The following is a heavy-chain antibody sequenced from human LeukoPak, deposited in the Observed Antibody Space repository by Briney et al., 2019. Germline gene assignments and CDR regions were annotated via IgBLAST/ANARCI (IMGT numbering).Heavy chain of an antibody. CDR3: ARGRVSSSTWYSTYYYYFYMDV. J-gene: IGHJ6*03. CDR2: VDHTGST. CDR1: DDSITMYY. Sequence: SETLSLTCTVSDDSITMYYWTWIRQPPGKGLEWIGYVDHTGSTNFNPSLNGRVSISRDTSKNLFSLRLRSVTAADTAVYFCARGRVSSSTWYSTYYYYFYMDVWGKGITVTVSS. D-gene: IGHD1-1*01. V-gene: IGHV4-59*01.